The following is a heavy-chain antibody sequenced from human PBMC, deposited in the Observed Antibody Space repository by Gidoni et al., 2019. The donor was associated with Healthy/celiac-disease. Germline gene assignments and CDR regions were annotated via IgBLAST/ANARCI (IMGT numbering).Heavy chain of an antibody. CDR1: GFTFSNAW. CDR2: IKSKTDGGTT. CDR3: TTLDGDITMVRGVTPYYFDY. J-gene: IGHJ4*02. D-gene: IGHD3-10*01. Sequence: EVQLVESGGGLVKPGGSLRLSCAASGFTFSNAWMSWVSQAPGKGLEWVGRIKSKTDGGTTDYAAPVKGRFTISRDDSKNTLYLQMNSLKTEDTAVYYCTTLDGDITMVRGVTPYYFDYWGQGTLVTVSS. V-gene: IGHV3-15*01.